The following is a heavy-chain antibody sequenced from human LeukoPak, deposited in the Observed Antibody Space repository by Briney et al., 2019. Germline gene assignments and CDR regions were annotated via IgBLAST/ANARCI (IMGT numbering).Heavy chain of an antibody. D-gene: IGHD2-21*01. CDR2: IVPILGIA. CDR1: GGTFSSYT. CDR3: ARGCGGDCYLYNFDY. J-gene: IGHJ4*02. V-gene: IGHV1-69*02. Sequence: PGESLKISCKASGGTFSSYTISWVRQAPGQGLEWMGRIVPILGIANYAQKFQGRVTITADKSTSTAYMELSSLRSEDTAVYYCARGCGGDCYLYNFDYWGQGTLVTVSS.